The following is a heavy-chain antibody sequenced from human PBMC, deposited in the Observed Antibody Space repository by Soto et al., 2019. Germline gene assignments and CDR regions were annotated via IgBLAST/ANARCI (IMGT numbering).Heavy chain of an antibody. CDR3: ARQVGTLERTRLIYYYHVDV. CDR2: IFYTGIT. J-gene: IGHJ6*03. D-gene: IGHD2-21*02. CDR1: GGSINSRSHY. Sequence: QLQLQESGPGLVKTSETLSLICTVSGGSINSRSHYWGWVRQSPGKGLEWIASIFYTGITYVNPSLKSRVTISVDTSKKQFSLNVTSVTAADTAVYYCARQVGTLERTRLIYYYHVDVWGTGSTVAVSS. V-gene: IGHV4-39*01.